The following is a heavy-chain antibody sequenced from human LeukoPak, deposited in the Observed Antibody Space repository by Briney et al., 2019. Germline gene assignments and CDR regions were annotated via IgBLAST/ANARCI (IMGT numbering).Heavy chain of an antibody. V-gene: IGHV3-9*01. CDR1: GFTFDDYA. CDR3: AKDLRSGWKGGEGGAFV. J-gene: IGHJ3*01. Sequence: GGSLRLSCAASGFTFDDYAMHWVRHAPGKGLEWASGISWNSGSIGCADSVKSRFTIPRDNAKNFLYLQMNSLRAEGTALYYCAKDLRSGWKGGEGGAFVWGQGAMVTVSS. D-gene: IGHD6-19*01. CDR2: ISWNSGSI.